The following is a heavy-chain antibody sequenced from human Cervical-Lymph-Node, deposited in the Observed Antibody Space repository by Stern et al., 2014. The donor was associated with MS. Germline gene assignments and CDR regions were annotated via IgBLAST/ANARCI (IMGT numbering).Heavy chain of an antibody. CDR3: ARAADPGGAKFDY. CDR2: IYYSGNT. Sequence: QVQLQESGPGLVKPSQTLSLTCTVSGGSINTGDYYWSWIRQHPGKGLEWIGYIYYSGNTYYNPSLKSRVTLSVDTSNNQFSLKLNSVTAADTAVYYCARAADPGGAKFDYWGQGTLVTVSS. V-gene: IGHV4-31*03. J-gene: IGHJ4*02. D-gene: IGHD3-10*01. CDR1: GGSINTGDYY.